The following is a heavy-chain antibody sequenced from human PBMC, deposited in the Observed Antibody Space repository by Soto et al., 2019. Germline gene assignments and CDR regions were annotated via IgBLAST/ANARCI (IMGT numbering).Heavy chain of an antibody. Sequence: GGSLRLSCAASGFSPIGYLMSWVRQAPGKGLEWVANVKQDGTEKYYVDSVKGRFTISRDNAKNSLFLQMNSLRAEDTAVYYCARVYCSSSSCYYFDYWGQGTLVTVSS. J-gene: IGHJ4*02. D-gene: IGHD2-2*01. V-gene: IGHV3-7*01. CDR2: VKQDGTEK. CDR3: ARVYCSSSSCYYFDY. CDR1: GFSPIGYL.